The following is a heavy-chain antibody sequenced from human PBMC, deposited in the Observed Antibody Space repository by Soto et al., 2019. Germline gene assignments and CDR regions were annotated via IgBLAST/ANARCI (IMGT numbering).Heavy chain of an antibody. CDR3: ARDQANNNVAFAL. J-gene: IGHJ3*01. CDR2: IFPTFGTT. D-gene: IGHD2-8*01. CDR1: GGTFTTFS. V-gene: IGHV1-69*18. Sequence: QVELVQSGAEVKKPGSSVKVSCKVSGGTFTTFSVVWIRQAPGQGPEWMGSIFPTFGTTKYAQKFQGRLTITADESTNTVYMELSSLRSEDTAMYYCARDQANNNVAFALWGQGTVIAVSS.